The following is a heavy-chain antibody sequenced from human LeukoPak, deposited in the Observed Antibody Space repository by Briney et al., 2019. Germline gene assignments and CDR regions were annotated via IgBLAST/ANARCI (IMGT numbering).Heavy chain of an antibody. D-gene: IGHD3-16*02. CDR2: PNPSGGST. CDR3: ARGRDVWGSHRPSYLFDY. V-gene: IGHV1-46*01. J-gene: IGHJ4*02. Sequence: GASVKVSCKASGYTFTGYYMHWVRQAPGQGLEWMGLPNPSGGSTSYAQRFQGRVTMTRDTSTSTVYMELSSLRSNDTAVYYCARGRDVWGSHRPSYLFDYWGQGTLVTVSS. CDR1: GYTFTGYY.